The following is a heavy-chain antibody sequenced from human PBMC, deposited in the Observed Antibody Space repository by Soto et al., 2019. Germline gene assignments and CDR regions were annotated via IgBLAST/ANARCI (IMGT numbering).Heavy chain of an antibody. CDR2: ISSSGSTI. D-gene: IGHD3-3*01. CDR1: GFTFSDYY. Sequence: GGSLRLSCAASGFTFSDYYMSWIRQAPGKGLEWVSYISSSGSTIYYADSVKGRFTISRDNAKNSLYLQMNSLRAEDTAVYYCARESSRFFRSRFDPWGQGPLVTVSS. CDR3: ARESSRFFRSRFDP. J-gene: IGHJ5*02. V-gene: IGHV3-11*01.